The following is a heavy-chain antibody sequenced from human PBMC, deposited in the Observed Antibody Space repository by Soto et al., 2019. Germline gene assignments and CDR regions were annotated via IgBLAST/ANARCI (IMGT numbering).Heavy chain of an antibody. V-gene: IGHV3-23*01. Sequence: EVQLLESGGDLVQLGGSLRLSCTASGFTFSNYAMSWVRQAPGKGLEWVSVISGSDGGTYYADSVKGRFTISRDNSRNTLFRQMNSLRAEDTAVYYCAKHLTQSSGCFVYWGQGALVTVSS. D-gene: IGHD6-19*01. J-gene: IGHJ4*02. CDR1: GFTFSNYA. CDR2: ISGSDGGT. CDR3: AKHLTQSSGCFVY.